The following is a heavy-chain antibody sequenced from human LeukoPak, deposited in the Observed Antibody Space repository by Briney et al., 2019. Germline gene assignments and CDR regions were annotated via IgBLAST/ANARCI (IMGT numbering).Heavy chain of an antibody. CDR1: GGSFSGYY. D-gene: IGHD1-1*01. CDR3: ARGGGRERRFGY. V-gene: IGHV4-34*01. J-gene: IGHJ4*02. CDR2: INHSGST. Sequence: PSETLSLTCAVYGGSFSGYYWSWIRQPPGEGLEWIGEINHSGSTNYNPSLKSRVTISVDTSKNQFSLKLSSVTAADTAVYYCARGGGRERRFGYWGQGTLVTVSS.